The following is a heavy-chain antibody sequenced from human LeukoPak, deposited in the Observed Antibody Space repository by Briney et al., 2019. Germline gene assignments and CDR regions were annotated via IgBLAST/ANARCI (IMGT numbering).Heavy chain of an antibody. D-gene: IGHD3-9*01. CDR3: ARTYEHYYDILTGSYYYYGMDV. CDR1: GFTFSSYG. V-gene: IGHV3-30*03. Sequence: GSLRLSCAASGFTFSSYGMHWVRQAPGKGLEWVAVISYDGSNKYYADSVKGRFTISRDNAKNSLYLQMNSLRAEDTAVYYCARTYEHYYDILTGSYYYYGMDVWGQGTTVTVSS. CDR2: ISYDGSNK. J-gene: IGHJ6*02.